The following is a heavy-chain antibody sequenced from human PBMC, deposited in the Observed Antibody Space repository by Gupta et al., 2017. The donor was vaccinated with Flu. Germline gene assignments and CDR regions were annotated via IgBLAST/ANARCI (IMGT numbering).Heavy chain of an antibody. D-gene: IGHD3-3*01. J-gene: IGHJ5*02. V-gene: IGHV3-33*06. Sequence: MHWVRQAPGKGLEWVASIWFDGSDKTYAESVKGRFTISRDDSKNTVFLQMNSLRVEDTAVYYCAKPARGYDNWFDPWGQGTLVTVSS. CDR2: IWFDGSDK. CDR3: AKPARGYDNWFDP.